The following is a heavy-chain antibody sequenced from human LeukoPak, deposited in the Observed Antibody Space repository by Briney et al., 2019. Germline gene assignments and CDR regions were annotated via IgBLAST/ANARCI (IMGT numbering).Heavy chain of an antibody. V-gene: IGHV3-7*01. CDR1: GFTFTTYW. D-gene: IGHD3-10*01. Sequence: GESLRLPCTASGFTFTTYWMSWVRHPPGRGLEWVANIKQDGTEKYYVDSVKGRFTISRDNAKNSLYLQMNSLRVEDTATYYCAKVAHYYYGSESYYFFEHWGQGTPVTASS. CDR2: IKQDGTEK. CDR3: AKVAHYYYGSESYYFFEH. J-gene: IGHJ4*02.